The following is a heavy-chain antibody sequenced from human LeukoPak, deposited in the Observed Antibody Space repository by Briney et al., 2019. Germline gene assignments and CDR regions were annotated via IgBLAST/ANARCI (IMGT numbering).Heavy chain of an antibody. D-gene: IGHD5-12*01. CDR3: ARQVATKGEWAFDI. J-gene: IGHJ3*02. V-gene: IGHV4-39*07. CDR2: IYYSGST. Sequence: PSETLSLTCTVSGGSISSSSYYWGWIRQPPGKGLEWIGSIYYSGSTYYNPSLKSRVTISVDTSENQFSLKLSSVTASDTAMYYCARQVATKGEWAFDIWGQGTMVTASS. CDR1: GGSISSSSYY.